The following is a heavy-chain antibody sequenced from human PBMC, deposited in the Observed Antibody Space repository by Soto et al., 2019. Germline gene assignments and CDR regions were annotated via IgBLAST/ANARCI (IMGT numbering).Heavy chain of an antibody. CDR1: GFTVSSNY. J-gene: IGHJ2*01. CDR3: GGPSTVTINWFFDL. D-gene: IGHD4-17*01. CDR2: IYGGGRT. V-gene: IGHV3-66*01. Sequence: EVQLVESGGGLVQPGGSLRLSCAASGFTVSSNYMSWVRQAPGKGLEWVSIIYGGGRTNYADSVKGRFTVSRDNYKNTLYLQMNSLRAEDTAMYYCGGPSTVTINWFFDLWGRGTLVTVSS.